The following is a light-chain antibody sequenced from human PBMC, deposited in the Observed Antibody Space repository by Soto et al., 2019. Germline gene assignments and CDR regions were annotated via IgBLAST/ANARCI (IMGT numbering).Light chain of an antibody. J-gene: IGKJ4*01. CDR3: QPYNNWPLT. Sequence: EIVLTQSPGTLSLSPGERATLSYGASQSLTSNLAWYQQKPGQAPRLLIYGASTRATGVPTRFSGSRSGAEFTLTINSLQSEDFAVYYCQPYNNWPLTFGGGTKVDI. CDR2: GAS. V-gene: IGKV3-15*01. CDR1: QSLTSN.